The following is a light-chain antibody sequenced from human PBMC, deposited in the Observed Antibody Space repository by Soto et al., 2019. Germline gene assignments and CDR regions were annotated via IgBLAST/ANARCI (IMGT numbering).Light chain of an antibody. CDR3: QSFDISLNGDV. Sequence: QPVLTQPPSVSGAPGQTITISCTGSSSNIGADCDVHWYRQLPGTAPKLLIYANNNRPAGVPDRFSASKSGTSASLAITGLQAEDEADYYCQSFDISLNGDVFATGTKVTVL. CDR1: SSNIGADCD. CDR2: ANN. J-gene: IGLJ1*01. V-gene: IGLV1-40*01.